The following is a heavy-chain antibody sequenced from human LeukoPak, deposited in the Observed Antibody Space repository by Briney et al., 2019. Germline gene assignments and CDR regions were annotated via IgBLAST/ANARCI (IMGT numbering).Heavy chain of an antibody. D-gene: IGHD3-22*01. V-gene: IGHV4-34*01. Sequence: PSETLSLTCAVYGGSFSGYYWSWIRQPLGKGLEWIGEINHSGSTNYNPSLKSRVTISVDTSKNQFSLKLSSVTAADTAVYYCASRGNYYDSSGYYYVFDYWGQGTLVTVSS. CDR2: INHSGST. CDR3: ASRGNYYDSSGYYYVFDY. CDR1: GGSFSGYY. J-gene: IGHJ4*02.